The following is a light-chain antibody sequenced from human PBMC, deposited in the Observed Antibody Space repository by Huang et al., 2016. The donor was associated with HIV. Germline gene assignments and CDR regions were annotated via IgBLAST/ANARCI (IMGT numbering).Light chain of an antibody. CDR3: QQRSSWFT. CDR2: DAS. V-gene: IGKV3-11*01. CDR1: QRGSSY. J-gene: IGKJ2*01. Sequence: EIVLTQSPATLSLSPGERATLSCRASQRGSSYLAWYQQKPGQAPRLLIYDASNRATCIPARFSGSGSGTDFTLTISSLEPEDFAVYYCQQRSSWFTFGQGTKLEIK.